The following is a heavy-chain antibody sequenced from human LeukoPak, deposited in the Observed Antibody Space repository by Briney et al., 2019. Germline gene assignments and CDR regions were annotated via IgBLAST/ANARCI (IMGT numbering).Heavy chain of an antibody. CDR1: GGSISSGGYY. V-gene: IGHV4-31*03. CDR3: ARDLAGIRD. D-gene: IGHD6-13*01. J-gene: IGHJ4*02. Sequence: SETLSLTCTVSGGSISSGGYYWSWIRQHPGKGLEWIGYIYYSGSAHYNPSLKSRVSISADTSKNQFSLKLSSVTAADTAVYYCARDLAGIRDWGQGTLVTVSS. CDR2: IYYSGSA.